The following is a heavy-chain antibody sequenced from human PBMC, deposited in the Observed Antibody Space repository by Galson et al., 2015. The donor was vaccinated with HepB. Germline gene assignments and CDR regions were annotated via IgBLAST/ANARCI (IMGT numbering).Heavy chain of an antibody. J-gene: IGHJ4*02. CDR3: AATYDSSGYYSDY. V-gene: IGHV1-58*01. CDR2: IVVGSGNT. D-gene: IGHD3-22*01. Sequence: SVKVSCKASGFTFTSSAVQWVRQARGQRLEWIGWIVVGSGNTNYAQKFQERVTITKDMSTSTAYMELSSLRSEDTAVYYCAATYDSSGYYSDYWGQGTLVTVSS. CDR1: GFTFTSSA.